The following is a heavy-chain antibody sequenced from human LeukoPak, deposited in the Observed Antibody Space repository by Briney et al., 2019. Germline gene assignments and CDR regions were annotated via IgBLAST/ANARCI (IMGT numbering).Heavy chain of an antibody. Sequence: GGSLRLSCAASGFTFSSYAMHWVRQAPGKGLEWVAVISYDGSNKYYADSVKGRFTISRDNSKNTLYLQMNSLRAEDTAVYYCAGGYYDILTGADYWGQGTLVTVSS. CDR1: GFTFSSYA. J-gene: IGHJ4*02. CDR3: AGGYYDILTGADY. V-gene: IGHV3-30*04. D-gene: IGHD3-9*01. CDR2: ISYDGSNK.